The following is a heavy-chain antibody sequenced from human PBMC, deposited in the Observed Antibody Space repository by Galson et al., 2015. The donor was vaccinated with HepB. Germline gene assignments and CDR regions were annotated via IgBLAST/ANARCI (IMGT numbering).Heavy chain of an antibody. D-gene: IGHD3-9*01. CDR2: ISTKRGNT. Sequence: SVKVSCKASGYTFNKYGISWVRQAPGQGVEWMGWISTKRGNTKHAQRLQGRVTMTTETSTNTAYMELRSLRSADTAVYYCARDVDWALDYWGQGTLATVSS. J-gene: IGHJ4*02. CDR1: GYTFNKYG. CDR3: ARDVDWALDY. V-gene: IGHV1-18*01.